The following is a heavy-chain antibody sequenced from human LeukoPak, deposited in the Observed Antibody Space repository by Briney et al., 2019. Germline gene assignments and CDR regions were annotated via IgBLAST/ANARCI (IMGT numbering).Heavy chain of an antibody. D-gene: IGHD4-17*01. CDR2: INPNSGGT. Sequence: GASVKVCCKASGYTFTGYYMHWVRQAPGQGLEWMGWINPNSGGTNYAQKFQGRVTMTRDTSISTAYMELSRLRSDDTAVYYCARGFEMTTVTTVDYWGQGTLVTVSS. V-gene: IGHV1-2*02. J-gene: IGHJ4*02. CDR1: GYTFTGYY. CDR3: ARGFEMTTVTTVDY.